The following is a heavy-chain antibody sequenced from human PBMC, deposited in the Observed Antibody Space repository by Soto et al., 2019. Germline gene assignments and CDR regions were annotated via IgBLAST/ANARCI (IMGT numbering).Heavy chain of an antibody. J-gene: IGHJ4*02. CDR1: GFTFSSYG. CDR3: AREHFSGSYYDY. Sequence: PGGSLRLSCAASGFTFSSYGMHWARQAPGKGLEGVAVRWYDGSNKYYADSVKGRFTISRDNSKNTLYLQMNSLRAEDTAVYYCAREHFSGSYYDYWGQGTLVTVSS. D-gene: IGHD1-26*01. CDR2: RWYDGSNK. V-gene: IGHV3-33*01.